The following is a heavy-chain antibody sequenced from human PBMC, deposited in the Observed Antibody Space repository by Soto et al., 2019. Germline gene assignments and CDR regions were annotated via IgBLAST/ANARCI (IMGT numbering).Heavy chain of an antibody. Sequence: GGYLCLSCAVSAVTFCSAVMHGVRQAPGKGLEWVAVISYDGSNKYYADSVKGRFTISRDNSKNTLYLQMNSLRAEDTALYYCAKTHCGVYDYPHNFDYEVHGT. CDR2: ISYDGSNK. D-gene: IGHD5-12*01. CDR1: AVTFCSAV. J-gene: IGHJ4*01. V-gene: IGHV3-30*18. CDR3: AKTHCGVYDYPHNFDY.